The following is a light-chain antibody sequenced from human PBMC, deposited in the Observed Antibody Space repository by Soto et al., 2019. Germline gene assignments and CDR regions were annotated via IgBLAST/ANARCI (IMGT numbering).Light chain of an antibody. CDR1: QSVSSSY. CDR2: GAS. V-gene: IGKV3-20*01. J-gene: IGKJ2*01. Sequence: EIVLTQSPGTLSLSPGERATLSCRASQSVSSSYLAWYQQKPGQAPRRLIYGASSRATGIPDRFSGSGSGTDFTLTISRLEPEDLAVYYCQQYGSSPPYTFGQGTKLEIK. CDR3: QQYGSSPPYT.